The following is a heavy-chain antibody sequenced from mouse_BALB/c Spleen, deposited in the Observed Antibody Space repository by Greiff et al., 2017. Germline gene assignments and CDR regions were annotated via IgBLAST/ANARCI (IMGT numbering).Heavy chain of an antibody. CDR2: IYPGGGYT. Sequence: VQVVESGAELVRPGTSVKISCKASGYTFTNYWLGWVKQRPGHGLEWIGDIYPGGGYTNYNEKFKGKATLTADTSSSTAYMQLSSLTSEDSAVYFCARSTDGDYWGQGTTLTVSS. J-gene: IGHJ2*01. CDR1: GYTFTNYW. D-gene: IGHD2-3*01. CDR3: ARSTDGDY. V-gene: IGHV1-63*02.